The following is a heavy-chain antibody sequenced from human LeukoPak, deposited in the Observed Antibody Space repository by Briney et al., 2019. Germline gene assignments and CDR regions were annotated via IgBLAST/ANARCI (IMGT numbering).Heavy chain of an antibody. Sequence: GGSLRLSCAASGFTFSSYGMHWVRQAPGKGLEWVSAMSGSDTGSWYADSVKGRFTISRDTCKTTLYLQMNSLRAEDTAIYYCAKDARSFGGTYFDYWGQGIQVTVSS. CDR2: MSGSDTGS. J-gene: IGHJ4*02. CDR3: AKDARSFGGTYFDY. D-gene: IGHD4-23*01. V-gene: IGHV3-23*01. CDR1: GFTFSSYG.